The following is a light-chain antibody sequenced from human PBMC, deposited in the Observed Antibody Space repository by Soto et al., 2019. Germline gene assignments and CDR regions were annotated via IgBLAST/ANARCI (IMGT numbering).Light chain of an antibody. CDR3: QQSYSNPPT. V-gene: IGKV1-39*01. J-gene: IGKJ1*01. Sequence: DIQMTQSPSSLYASVGDRVTITCRASQSISTYLNWYQQKPGKAPKVLIYAASSLQSGVPSRFSGSGSGTDLTLTISSLQPEDFATYSCQQSYSNPPTFGQGTKVEIK. CDR2: AAS. CDR1: QSISTY.